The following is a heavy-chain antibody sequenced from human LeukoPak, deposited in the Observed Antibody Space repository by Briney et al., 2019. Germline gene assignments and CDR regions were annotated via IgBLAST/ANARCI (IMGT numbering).Heavy chain of an antibody. Sequence: SETLSLTCTVSGYSISSGYYWGWIRQPPGKGLEWIGSIYHSGSTYYNPPLKSRVTISVDTSKNQFSLKLSSVTAADTAVYYCTRGHLVGGWFKYDAFDIWGQGTLVTVSS. J-gene: IGHJ3*02. D-gene: IGHD6-19*01. CDR1: GYSISSGYY. CDR2: IYHSGST. V-gene: IGHV4-38-2*02. CDR3: TRGHLVGGWFKYDAFDI.